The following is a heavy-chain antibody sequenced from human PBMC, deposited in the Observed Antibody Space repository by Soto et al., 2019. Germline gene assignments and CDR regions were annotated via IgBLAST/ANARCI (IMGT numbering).Heavy chain of an antibody. J-gene: IGHJ4*02. CDR2: IYYSGST. Sequence: SETLSLTCTVSGGSISSYYWSWIRQPPGKGLEWIGYIYYSGSTNYNPSLKSRVTISVDTSKNQFSLKLSSVTAADTAVYYCARDLTNHEFDYWGQGTLVTVSS. V-gene: IGHV4-59*01. D-gene: IGHD3-3*01. CDR3: ARDLTNHEFDY. CDR1: GGSISSYY.